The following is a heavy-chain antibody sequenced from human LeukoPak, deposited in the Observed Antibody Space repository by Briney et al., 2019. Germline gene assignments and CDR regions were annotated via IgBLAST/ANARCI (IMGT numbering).Heavy chain of an antibody. CDR1: GYTFTGYY. CDR3: ARSPFYYYYMDV. Sequence: GASVKVSCKAPGYTFTGYYMHWVRQAPGQGLEWMGWINPNSGGTNYAQKFQGRVTMTRDTSISTAYMELSRLRSDDTAVYYCARSPFYYYYMDVWGKGTTVTVS. V-gene: IGHV1-2*02. J-gene: IGHJ6*03. CDR2: INPNSGGT.